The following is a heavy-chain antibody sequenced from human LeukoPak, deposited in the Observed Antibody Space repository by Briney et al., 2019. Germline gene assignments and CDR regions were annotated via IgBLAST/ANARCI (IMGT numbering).Heavy chain of an antibody. CDR1: GFTFSEYW. CDR2: IKGDGSKV. CDR3: ARDGSCFDF. D-gene: IGHD2-15*01. Sequence: GGSLRLSCGASGFTFSEYWMSWVRQAPGRGPEWVANIKGDGSKVYYVDSVKGRFTISRDNDKNSLYLQMNNLRVEDTAVYHCARDGSCFDFWGQGALVTVSS. V-gene: IGHV3-7*01. J-gene: IGHJ4*02.